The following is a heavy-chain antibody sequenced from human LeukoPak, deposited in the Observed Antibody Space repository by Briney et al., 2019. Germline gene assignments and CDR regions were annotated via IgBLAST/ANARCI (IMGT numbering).Heavy chain of an antibody. CDR1: GGSISSSSHY. CDR2: IFYSGNT. D-gene: IGHD3-10*01. CDR3: ASMDYYGSGSYLDYWYFDL. V-gene: IGHV4-39*07. J-gene: IGHJ2*01. Sequence: PSETLSLTCTVSGGSISSSSHYWGWIRQSPGKGLEWIGSIFYSGNTFYNPSLKSRVTISVDTSKNQFSLKLSSVTAADTAVYYCASMDYYGSGSYLDYWYFDLWGRGTLVTVSS.